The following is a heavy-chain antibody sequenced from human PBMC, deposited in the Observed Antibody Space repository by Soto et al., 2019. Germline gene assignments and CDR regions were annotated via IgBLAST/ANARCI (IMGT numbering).Heavy chain of an antibody. CDR1: GFSFSNYA. Sequence: EVQLLESGGGLVQPGGSLRLSCAASGFSFSNYAMTWVRQAPRKGLEWVSSIGGSGDNTWYADSVEGRFTISRDNSKNTLYLQVSSLRAEDTAVYYCARADYGPGRPDVNWGQGTLVTVS. V-gene: IGHV3-23*01. CDR3: ARADYGPGRPDVN. J-gene: IGHJ4*02. CDR2: IGGSGDNT. D-gene: IGHD3-10*01.